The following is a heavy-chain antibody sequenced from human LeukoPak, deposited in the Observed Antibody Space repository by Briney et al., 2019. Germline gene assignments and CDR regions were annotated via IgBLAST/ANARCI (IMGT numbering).Heavy chain of an antibody. Sequence: GESLKISCKGSGYSFTSYWIGWVRQMPGKGLEWMGIIYSPSFQGQVTISSDKSISTAYLQWSSLKASDTAMYYCARLGVEPFEYYMDVWGKGTTVIISS. CDR1: GYSFTSYW. V-gene: IGHV5-51*01. CDR2: I. CDR3: ARLGVEPFEYYMDV. D-gene: IGHD3-16*01. J-gene: IGHJ6*03.